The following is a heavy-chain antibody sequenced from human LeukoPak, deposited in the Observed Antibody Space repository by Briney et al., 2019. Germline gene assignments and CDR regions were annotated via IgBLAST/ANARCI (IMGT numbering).Heavy chain of an antibody. V-gene: IGHV3-23*01. D-gene: IGHD3-10*01. CDR1: GFTFSDYV. Sequence: SGGSLRLSCAASGFTFSDYVMGWVRQAPGKGLEWVSGISDSGGRTYYAASVKGRFTISRDNSKNTLYLQMNSLRAEDTAVYYCAKDSSMVRGDYDYFDYWGQGTLVTVSS. CDR3: AKDSSMVRGDYDYFDY. J-gene: IGHJ4*02. CDR2: ISDSGGRT.